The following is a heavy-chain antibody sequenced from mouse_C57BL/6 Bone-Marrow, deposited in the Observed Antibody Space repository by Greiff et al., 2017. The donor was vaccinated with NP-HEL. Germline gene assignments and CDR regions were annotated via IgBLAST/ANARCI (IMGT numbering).Heavy chain of an antibody. CDR1: GYTFTSYW. Sequence: QVQLQQPGAELVKPGALVKLSCKASGYTFTSYWMQWVKQRPGQGLEWIGEIDPSDSYTNYNQKFKGKATLTVDTSSSTAYMQLSSLTFEDSAVYYCARLGYYGSRDYWGQGTTLTVSS. V-gene: IGHV1-50*01. D-gene: IGHD1-1*01. CDR2: IDPSDSYT. CDR3: ARLGYYGSRDY. J-gene: IGHJ2*01.